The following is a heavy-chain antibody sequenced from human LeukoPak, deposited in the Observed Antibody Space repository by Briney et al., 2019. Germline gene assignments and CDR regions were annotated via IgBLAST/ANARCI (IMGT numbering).Heavy chain of an antibody. Sequence: ALVKVSCKASGYIFTSYDINWVRQATGQGLEWMGWMNPNSGNTGYAQKFQGRVTMTRNTSISTAYMELSSLRSEDTAVYYCARVPRGAAADYYYYGMDVWGQGTTVTVSS. J-gene: IGHJ6*02. V-gene: IGHV1-8*01. D-gene: IGHD6-13*01. CDR1: GYIFTSYD. CDR3: ARVPRGAAADYYYYGMDV. CDR2: MNPNSGNT.